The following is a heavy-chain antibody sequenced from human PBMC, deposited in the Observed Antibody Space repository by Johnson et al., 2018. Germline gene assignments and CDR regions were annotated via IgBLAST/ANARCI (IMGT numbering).Heavy chain of an antibody. Sequence: VQLLESGGGLVKPGGSXRLSCAASGFTFSSYNMNWVRQAPGTGLEWVSSISSSSSYLLSSDSVKGRFTIFRDKAKNSLYLPMNSLRDEDTAVYYCARAIVGKGYFQHWGQGTLVTVSS. CDR3: ARAIVGKGYFQH. V-gene: IGHV3-21*01. J-gene: IGHJ1*01. CDR1: GFTFSSYN. D-gene: IGHD1-26*01. CDR2: ISSSSSYL.